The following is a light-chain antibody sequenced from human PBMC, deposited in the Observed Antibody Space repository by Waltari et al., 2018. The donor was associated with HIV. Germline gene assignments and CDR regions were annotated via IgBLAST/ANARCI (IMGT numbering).Light chain of an antibody. CDR1: QSVSSN. CDR3: QQYNNWPQT. J-gene: IGKJ1*01. Sequence: ETMMTQSPATLSVSPGERATLSCRASQSVSSNLAWYQQKPGQAPRPLIYGASTRATAIPARVSGSGSGTDFTLTISSLQSEDIAIYYCQQYNNWPQTFGQGTKVEI. V-gene: IGKV3-15*01. CDR2: GAS.